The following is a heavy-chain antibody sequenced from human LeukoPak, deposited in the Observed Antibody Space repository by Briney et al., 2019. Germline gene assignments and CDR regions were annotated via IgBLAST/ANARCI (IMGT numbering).Heavy chain of an antibody. CDR3: ARGPRGAATNDY. J-gene: IGHJ4*02. CDR2: MNPNSGNT. D-gene: IGHD5-24*01. CDR1: GYTFTSYD. Sequence: GASVKVSCKASGYTFTSYDINWVRQATGQGLEWMGWMNPNSGNTGYAQKFQGRVTITRNTSISTAYMELSSLRSEDTAVYYCARGPRGAATNDYWGQGTLVTVSS. V-gene: IGHV1-8*03.